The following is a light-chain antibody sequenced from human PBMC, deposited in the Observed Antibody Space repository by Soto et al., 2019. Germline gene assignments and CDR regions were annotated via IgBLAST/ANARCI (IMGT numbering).Light chain of an antibody. J-gene: IGKJ5*01. Sequence: SRAPKATNSCRASQSVSGYLAWYQQKPGQAPRLLIYDASNRATGIPARFIGSGCGTDITFAISILIPEDLPVYSCQQRTHWPITSGQGTRLEIK. CDR1: QSVSGY. V-gene: IGKV3-11*01. CDR3: QQRTHWPIT. CDR2: DAS.